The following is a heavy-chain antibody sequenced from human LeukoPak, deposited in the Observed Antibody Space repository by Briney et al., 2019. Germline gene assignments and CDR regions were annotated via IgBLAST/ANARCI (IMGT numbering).Heavy chain of an antibody. Sequence: SETLSLTCTVSGGSISSGGYYWSWIRQHPGKGLEWIGYIYYSGSTYYNPSLKSRVTISVDTSKNQFSLKLSSVTAADTAVYYCARDARGAAAADDPFDIWGQGTMVTVSS. CDR2: IYYSGST. V-gene: IGHV4-31*03. J-gene: IGHJ3*02. CDR3: ARDARGAAAADDPFDI. D-gene: IGHD6-13*01. CDR1: GGSISSGGYY.